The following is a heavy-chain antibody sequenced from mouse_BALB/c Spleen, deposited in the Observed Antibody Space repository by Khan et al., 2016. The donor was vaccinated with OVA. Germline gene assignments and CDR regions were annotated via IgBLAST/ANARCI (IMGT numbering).Heavy chain of an antibody. J-gene: IGHJ3*01. CDR3: AIIYYGYDWFTY. D-gene: IGHD2-2*01. Sequence: QVQLKESGPGLVAPSQSLSITCTVSGLSLTNYGISWIRQPPGKGLAWLGVIWGDGRTNYHSALISRLSINKDNSKSQVFLKLNSLQTDDTATYYCAIIYYGYDWFTYWGQGTLVTVSA. CDR1: GLSLTNYG. V-gene: IGHV2-3*01. CDR2: IWGDGRT.